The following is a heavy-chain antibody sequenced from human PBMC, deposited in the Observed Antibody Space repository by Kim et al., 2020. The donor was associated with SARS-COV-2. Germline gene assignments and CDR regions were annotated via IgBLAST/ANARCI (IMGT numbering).Heavy chain of an antibody. Sequence: ASVKVSCKASGYTFTSYAMHWVRQAPGQRLEWMGWINAGNGNTKYSQKFQGRVTITRDTSASTAYMELSSLRSEDTAVYYCARDGEDIVVVPAADTNYYYYGMDVWGQGTTVTVSS. CDR3: ARDGEDIVVVPAADTNYYYYGMDV. D-gene: IGHD2-2*01. CDR1: GYTFTSYA. V-gene: IGHV1-3*01. CDR2: INAGNGNT. J-gene: IGHJ6*02.